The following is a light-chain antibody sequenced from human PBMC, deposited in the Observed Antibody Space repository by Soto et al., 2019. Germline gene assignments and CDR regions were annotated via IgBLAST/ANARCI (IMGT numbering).Light chain of an antibody. V-gene: IGLV2-11*01. CDR3: CSYAGSPRYV. CDR2: DVS. J-gene: IGLJ1*01. CDR1: SSDVGGYNY. Sequence: QSPLTQPRSVSGSPGQSVTISCTGTSSDVGGYNYVSWYQQHPGKAPKVMIYDVSERPSGVPDRFSGSKSGNTASLTISGLQAEDEADYYCCSYAGSPRYVFGTGTKLTVL.